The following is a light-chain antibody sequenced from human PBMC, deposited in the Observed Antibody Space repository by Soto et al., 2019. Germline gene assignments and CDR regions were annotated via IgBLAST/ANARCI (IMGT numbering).Light chain of an antibody. CDR3: QQSYRTPLT. V-gene: IGKV1-39*01. CDR1: QSFSSY. J-gene: IGKJ4*01. CDR2: AAS. Sequence: DIQMTQSPSSLSASVGDRVTITCRASQSFSSYLNWYQQRPGKAPKLLIYAASSLQSGVPSRFSGSGSGTDFTLSISSLQLHPFATSFCQQSYRTPLTFGGNTKVEIK.